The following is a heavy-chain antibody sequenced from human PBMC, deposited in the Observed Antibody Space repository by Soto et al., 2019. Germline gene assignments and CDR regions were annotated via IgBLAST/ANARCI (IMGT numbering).Heavy chain of an antibody. J-gene: IGHJ2*01. CDR1: GGTFSSYT. CDR2: IIPILGIA. D-gene: IGHD6-19*01. CDR3: ARERSAVAGDFDL. V-gene: IGHV1-69*04. Sequence: GASVKVSCKASGGTFSSYTISWVRQAPGQGLEWMGRIIPILGIANYAQKFQGRVTITADKSTSTAYMELSSLRSEDTAVYYCARERSAVAGDFDLWGRGTLVTAPQ.